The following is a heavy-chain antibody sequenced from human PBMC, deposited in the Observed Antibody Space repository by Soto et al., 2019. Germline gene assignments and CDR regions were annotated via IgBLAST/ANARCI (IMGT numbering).Heavy chain of an antibody. D-gene: IGHD6-13*01. CDR2: INPSSGGT. Sequence: ASVKVSCKASGYPFTGPYIYWVRQAPGQGLEWMGWINPSSGGTEFAEKFQDRVTMARDTSINTAYMELSRLRSDDTAMYYCAKAQFGSSTWYYYGMDVWGQGTTVTVSS. CDR1: GYPFTGPY. V-gene: IGHV1-2*02. J-gene: IGHJ6*02. CDR3: AKAQFGSSTWYYYGMDV.